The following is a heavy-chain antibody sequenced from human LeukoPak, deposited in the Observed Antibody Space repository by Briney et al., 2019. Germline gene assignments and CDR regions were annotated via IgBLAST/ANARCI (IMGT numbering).Heavy chain of an antibody. CDR3: ARATVPCYYYYGMDV. Sequence: GGSLRLSCAASGFTVSSNYMSWVRQAPGKGLEWVSVIYSSGSTYYADSVKGRFTISRDNSKNTLYLQMNSLRAEDTAVYYCARATVPCYYYYGMDVWGQGTTVTVSS. CDR2: IYSSGST. CDR1: GFTVSSNY. J-gene: IGHJ6*02. V-gene: IGHV3-53*01. D-gene: IGHD4-17*01.